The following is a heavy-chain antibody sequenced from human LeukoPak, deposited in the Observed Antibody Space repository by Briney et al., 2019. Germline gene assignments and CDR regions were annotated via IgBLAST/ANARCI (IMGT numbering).Heavy chain of an antibody. V-gene: IGHV3-13*01. CDR3: VREARGYHYTYFDY. D-gene: IGHD5-18*01. CDR2: VSAGHHA. CDR1: GFTLGGHD. Sequence: SGGSLRLSCAASGFTLGGHDMHWVRQTTGGGLEWVAAVSAGHHAFYAGSVQGRFAVSRVDAKNSLYLQMNSLRAGDTAVYYCVREARGYHYTYFDYWGQGSLVTVSS. J-gene: IGHJ4*02.